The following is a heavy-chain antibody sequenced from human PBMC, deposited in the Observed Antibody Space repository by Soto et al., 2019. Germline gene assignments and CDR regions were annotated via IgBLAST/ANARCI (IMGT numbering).Heavy chain of an antibody. J-gene: IGHJ4*02. CDR2: ITPMFGTP. CDR3: ARDGTLYDSRAYYYLY. Sequence: QVQLVQSGAEVKKPGSSVKVSCKASGGTFSSYTITWVRQAPGQGLEWMGGITPMFGTPNYAQKFRGRVTITADESTSTAYMELSSLRSEDTAMYFCARDGTLYDSRAYYYLYWGQVTLVTVSS. D-gene: IGHD3-22*01. V-gene: IGHV1-69*01. CDR1: GGTFSSYT.